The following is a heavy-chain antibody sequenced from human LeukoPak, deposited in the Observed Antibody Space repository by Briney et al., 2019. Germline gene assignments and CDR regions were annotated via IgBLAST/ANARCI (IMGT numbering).Heavy chain of an antibody. Sequence: PGGSLRLSCAASGFTFSSYSMNWVRQAPGKGLEWVSSISSSSSYIYYADSVKGRFTISRDNAKNSPYLQMNSLRAEDTAVYYCARAALIYGDSGFCAYWGQGTLVTVSS. J-gene: IGHJ4*02. D-gene: IGHD4-17*01. CDR2: ISSSSSYI. CDR3: ARAALIYGDSGFCAY. V-gene: IGHV3-21*01. CDR1: GFTFSSYS.